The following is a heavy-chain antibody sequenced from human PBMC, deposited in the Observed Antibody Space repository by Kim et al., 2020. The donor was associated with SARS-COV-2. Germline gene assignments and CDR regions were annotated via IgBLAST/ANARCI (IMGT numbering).Heavy chain of an antibody. D-gene: IGHD3-3*01. CDR2: T. CDR3: ARDDFGAVYY. J-gene: IGHJ4*02. V-gene: IGHV1-46*01. Sequence: TSYAQKFPGRHTITRDTSTSTVYMGLSSLRSEDTDVYYCARDDFGAVYYWGQGTLVTVSS.